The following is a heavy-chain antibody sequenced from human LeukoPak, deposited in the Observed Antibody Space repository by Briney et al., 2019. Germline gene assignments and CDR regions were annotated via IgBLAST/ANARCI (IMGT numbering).Heavy chain of an antibody. V-gene: IGHV3-74*01. CDR1: GFTFRSYW. CDR3: ARAAAAVDY. Sequence: GGSLRLSCAASGFTFRSYWMHWVRQAEAKGLVWVSSINSDGSTTTYADSVKGRFTISRDNAKNTLYLQMNSLRAEDTAVYYCARAAAAVDYWGQGALVTVSS. J-gene: IGHJ4*02. D-gene: IGHD6-13*01. CDR2: INSDGSTT.